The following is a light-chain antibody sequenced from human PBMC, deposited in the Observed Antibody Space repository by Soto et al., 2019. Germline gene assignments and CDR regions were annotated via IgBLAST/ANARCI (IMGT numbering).Light chain of an antibody. CDR3: SSYTRSGTNVV. CDR2: DVT. Sequence: QTALTQPASVSGSPGQSITISCTGTSSDVGGYNFVSWYQQHPGKAPKLMIYDVTNRPSGVSNRFSASKSGNTASLTISGLQAEDEADYFCSSYTRSGTNVVFGGGTKLTVL. CDR1: SSDVGGYNF. V-gene: IGLV2-14*03. J-gene: IGLJ2*01.